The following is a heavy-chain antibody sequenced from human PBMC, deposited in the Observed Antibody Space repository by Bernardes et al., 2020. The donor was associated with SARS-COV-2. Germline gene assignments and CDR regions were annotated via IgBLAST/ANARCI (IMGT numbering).Heavy chain of an antibody. CDR2: ISFDGSDK. D-gene: IGHD2-15*01. Sequence: GGSLRLSCAASGFAFNRFGMHWVRQAPGKGLEWVAVISFDGSDKYYADSVKGRFTISRDNSKNTLYLQMNSLRAEDTAVYYCATTAQYEYTRVFDFWGQGALVTVSS. CDR1: GFAFNRFG. J-gene: IGHJ4*02. CDR3: ATTAQYEYTRVFDF. V-gene: IGHV3-30*03.